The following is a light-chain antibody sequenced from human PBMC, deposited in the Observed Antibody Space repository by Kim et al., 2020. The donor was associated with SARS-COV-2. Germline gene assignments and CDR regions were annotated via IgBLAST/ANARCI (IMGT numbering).Light chain of an antibody. J-gene: IGKJ2*01. CDR3: QQRSNWPLMYT. CDR2: DAS. Sequence: PGERATLSCRASQSVSSYLAWYQQKPGQAPRLLIYDASNRATGIPARFSGSGSGTDFTLTISSLEPEDFAVYYCQQRSNWPLMYTFGQGTKLEIK. CDR1: QSVSSY. V-gene: IGKV3-11*01.